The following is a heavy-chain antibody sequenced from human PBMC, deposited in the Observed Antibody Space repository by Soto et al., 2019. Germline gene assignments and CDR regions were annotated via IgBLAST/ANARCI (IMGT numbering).Heavy chain of an antibody. CDR3: ARDRGSRLFRQDSWGMDV. Sequence: EVRLMESGGGLVQPGGSLRLSCAASGFTFSGYGMSWARQAPGKGLEWVANIKQDGSEKYSVDSVKGRFTISRDNAQDSLYLQMTSLTLEDTATYYCARDRGSRLFRQDSWGMDVWGQGTTVIVSS. D-gene: IGHD7-27*01. CDR1: GFTFSGYG. J-gene: IGHJ6*02. V-gene: IGHV3-7*05. CDR2: IKQDGSEK.